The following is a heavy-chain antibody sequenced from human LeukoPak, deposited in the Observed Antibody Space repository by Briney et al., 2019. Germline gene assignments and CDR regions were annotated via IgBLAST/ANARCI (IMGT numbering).Heavy chain of an antibody. Sequence: PSETLSLTCTVSGGSISSTSYYWGWIRQPPGKGLEWIGSIYYSGSPYYNPSLKSRVTISVDTSKNQFSLKLSSVTAADTAVYYCARGRRTMVRGVPPYYYYYGMDVWGQGTTVTVSS. J-gene: IGHJ6*02. CDR2: IYYSGSP. D-gene: IGHD3-10*01. V-gene: IGHV4-39*07. CDR3: ARGRRTMVRGVPPYYYYYGMDV. CDR1: GGSISSTSYY.